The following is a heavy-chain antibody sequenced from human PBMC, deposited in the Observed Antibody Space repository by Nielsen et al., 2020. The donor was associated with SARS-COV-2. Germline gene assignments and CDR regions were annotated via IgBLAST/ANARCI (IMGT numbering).Heavy chain of an antibody. V-gene: IGHV3-30*18. D-gene: IGHD3-16*01. CDR1: GFTFNNYG. J-gene: IGHJ6*02. CDR3: AKRRAVFMLTFGGEGAMDV. Sequence: GESLKISCVASGFTFNNYGFYWVRQAPGKGLEWVASISYEGSKKYYGDSLTGRFTVSRDTSKNTVYLQMSSLSVEDTAVYYCAKRRAVFMLTFGGEGAMDVWGQGTTVSVSS. CDR2: ISYEGSKK.